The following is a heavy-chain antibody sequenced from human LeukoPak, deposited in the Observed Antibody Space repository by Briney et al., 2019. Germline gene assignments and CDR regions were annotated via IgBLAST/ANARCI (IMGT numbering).Heavy chain of an antibody. D-gene: IGHD2-2*01. CDR1: GDSVSSNSVT. V-gene: IGHV6-1*01. CDR3: ARRLTQYDCFDP. J-gene: IGHJ5*02. Sequence: SQTLSLTCAISGDSVSSNSVTWNWIRQSQWKGLEWLGRTYYRSTWYNDYAVSVRGRITVNPDTSKNQFSLHLNSVTPEDTAVYYCARRLTQYDCFDPWGQGILVTVSS. CDR2: TYYRSTWYN.